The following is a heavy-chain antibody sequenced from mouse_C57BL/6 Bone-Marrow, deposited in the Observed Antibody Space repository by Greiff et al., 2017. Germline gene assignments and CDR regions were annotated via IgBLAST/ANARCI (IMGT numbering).Heavy chain of an antibody. CDR2: IHPNSGST. CDR3: ARYYYGSRYYFDY. CDR1: GYTFTSYW. Sequence: VQLQQSGAELVKPGASVKLSCTASGYTFTSYWMHWVKQRPGQGLEWIGMIHPNSGSTNYNEKFKSKATLTVDKSSSTAYMQLSHLTSEDSAVYYCARYYYGSRYYFDYWGQGTTLTVSS. J-gene: IGHJ2*01. D-gene: IGHD1-1*01. V-gene: IGHV1-64*01.